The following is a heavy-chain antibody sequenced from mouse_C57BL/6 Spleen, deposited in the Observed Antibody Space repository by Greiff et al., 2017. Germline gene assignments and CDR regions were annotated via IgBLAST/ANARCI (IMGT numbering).Heavy chain of an antibody. Sequence: VQLQQPGAELVKPGASVTMSCKASGYTFTSYWITWVKQRPGQGLEWIGDIYPGSGSTNYNEKFKSKATLTVDTSSSTAYMQRSSLTSEDSAVYYCARPNYYGSSYDYWGQGTTLTVSS. CDR3: ARPNYYGSSYDY. CDR2: IYPGSGST. CDR1: GYTFTSYW. J-gene: IGHJ2*01. V-gene: IGHV1-55*01. D-gene: IGHD1-1*01.